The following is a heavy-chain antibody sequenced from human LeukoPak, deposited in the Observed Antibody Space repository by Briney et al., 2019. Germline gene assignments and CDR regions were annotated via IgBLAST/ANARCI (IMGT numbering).Heavy chain of an antibody. CDR1: GYIFTNYN. CDR3: ARDYDS. J-gene: IGHJ5*01. Sequence: GASVKVSCKASGYIFTNYNLHWVRQAPGQGLEYMGWINTNTGETKYAQKFQGRVPMTRDTSISIAYMEVNRLTSDDTAMFYCARDYDSWGQGTLVTVSS. V-gene: IGHV1-2*02. CDR2: INTNTGET.